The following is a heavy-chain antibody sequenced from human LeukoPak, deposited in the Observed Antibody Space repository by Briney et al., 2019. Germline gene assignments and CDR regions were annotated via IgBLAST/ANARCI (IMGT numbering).Heavy chain of an antibody. CDR3: ARDEYRSRWLHP. Sequence: PGGSLRLSCAASGFTFSSYLMSWVRLAPGKRLEWVANIKGDGSEKWYADSVKGRFTISRDNAQNSVHLQMNSLRAEDTAVYHCARDEYRSRWLHPWGQGTLVTVTS. J-gene: IGHJ5*02. V-gene: IGHV3-7*01. D-gene: IGHD5-24*01. CDR1: GFTFSSYL. CDR2: IKGDGSEK.